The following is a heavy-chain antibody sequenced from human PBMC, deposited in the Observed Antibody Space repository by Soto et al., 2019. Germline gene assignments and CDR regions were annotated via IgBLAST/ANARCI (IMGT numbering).Heavy chain of an antibody. Sequence: GGSLSVSCAASGFTFSSYCMHWVRQAPGKGLEWVAVISYDGSNKYYADSVKGRFTISRDNSKNTLYLQMNSLRAEDTAVYYCATPQGGWYPPFDYWGQGTLVTVSS. V-gene: IGHV3-30*03. J-gene: IGHJ4*02. CDR2: ISYDGSNK. CDR3: ATPQGGWYPPFDY. CDR1: GFTFSSYC. D-gene: IGHD6-19*01.